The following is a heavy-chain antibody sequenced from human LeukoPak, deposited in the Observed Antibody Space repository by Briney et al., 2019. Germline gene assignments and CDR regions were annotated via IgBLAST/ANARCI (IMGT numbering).Heavy chain of an antibody. CDR2: IHYTGST. V-gene: IGHV4-59*08. Sequence: SETLSLTCTVSGGSISSYYWSWIRQSPGKGLECIGYIHYTGSTNYNPSLKSRVTISVDTSKNQFSLKLSSVTAADTAVYFCARGFRGDNFDYWGQGTLVTVSS. D-gene: IGHD7-27*01. CDR1: GGSISSYY. J-gene: IGHJ4*02. CDR3: ARGFRGDNFDY.